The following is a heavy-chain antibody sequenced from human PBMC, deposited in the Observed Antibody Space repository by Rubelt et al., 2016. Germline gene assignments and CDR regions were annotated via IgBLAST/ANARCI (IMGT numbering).Heavy chain of an antibody. V-gene: IGHV4-34*01. CDR1: DGSFSGYY. D-gene: IGHD6-19*01. CDR2: INHSGYT. CDR3: ARGRMPDGWYPYCVDY. Sequence: QVQLHQWGAGLLKPSETLSLTCAVYDGSFSGYYWNWIRQPPGEGLEWIGDINHSGYTNYNPSLGSRVTISVDTSKNQFSLHLTSVTAADTAVYYCARGRMPDGWYPYCVDYWGQGILVTVS. J-gene: IGHJ4*02.